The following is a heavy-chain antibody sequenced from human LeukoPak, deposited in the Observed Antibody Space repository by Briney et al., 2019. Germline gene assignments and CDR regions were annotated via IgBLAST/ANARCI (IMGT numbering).Heavy chain of an antibody. CDR3: AKLWSGSYTYFDY. Sequence: PGGSLRLTCAASGFTFTTYAMSWVRQAPGKGLEWVSAISGSGGSTYYADSVKGRFTISRDNSKNTLYLQMNSLRAEDTAVYYCAKLWSGSYTYFDYWGQGTLVTVSS. D-gene: IGHD1-26*01. V-gene: IGHV3-23*01. J-gene: IGHJ4*02. CDR1: GFTFTTYA. CDR2: ISGSGGST.